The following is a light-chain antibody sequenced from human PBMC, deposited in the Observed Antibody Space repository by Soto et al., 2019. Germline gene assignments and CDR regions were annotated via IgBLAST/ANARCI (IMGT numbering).Light chain of an antibody. V-gene: IGKV3-20*01. CDR1: RSFSSSY. J-gene: IGKJ1*01. Sequence: EVVLTQSPGTLSLSPGESATHSCRASRSFSSSYLAWYQQKPGQAPRLLIYGASSRATGVPDRFSGSGSGTDFTLTISSLEPEDFAVYYCQQYGSSPVTFGQGTKVDIK. CDR3: QQYGSSPVT. CDR2: GAS.